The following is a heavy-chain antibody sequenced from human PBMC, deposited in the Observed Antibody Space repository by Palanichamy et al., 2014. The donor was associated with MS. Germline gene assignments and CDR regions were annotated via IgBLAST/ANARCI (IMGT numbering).Heavy chain of an antibody. V-gene: IGHV4-4*02. Sequence: QVQLQESGPGLVKPSGTLSLTCAVSGGSISSNNWWSWVRQPPGKGLEWIGEIYHSGSTNYNPSLKSRVSVSVDKSKNHFYLKLRSVTAADTAVYFCARSGYASERPWADWGQGTQVTVSS. CDR1: GGSISSNNW. CDR3: ARSGYASERPWAD. CDR2: IYHSGST. D-gene: IGHD3-10*01. J-gene: IGHJ4*02.